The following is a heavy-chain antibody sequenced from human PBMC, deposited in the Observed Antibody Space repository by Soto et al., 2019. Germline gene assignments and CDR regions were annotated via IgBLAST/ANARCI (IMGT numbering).Heavy chain of an antibody. CDR2: INHSGST. J-gene: IGHJ4*01. D-gene: IGHD2-15*01. CDR3: AAVPTDHYCSGGSCYAY. V-gene: IGHV4-34*01. CDR1: GGSFSDYY. Sequence: SLPLSDPNAVYGGSFSDYYWILILQPPGKGLEWIGEINHSGSTNYNPSLKSRVTISVDTSKNQFSLKVTSVTAADTAVYYCAAVPTDHYCSGGSCYAYWGHGTLVTVSS.